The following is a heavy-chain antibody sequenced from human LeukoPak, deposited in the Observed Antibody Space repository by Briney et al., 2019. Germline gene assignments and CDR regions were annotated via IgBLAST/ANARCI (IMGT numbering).Heavy chain of an antibody. CDR2: ISYDGSNK. CDR3: AKVGDSYVYEYFDY. CDR1: GFTFSSYG. Sequence: GGSLRLSCAASGFTFSSYGMHWVRQAPGKGLEWVAVISYDGSNKYYADSVKGRFTISRDNSKNTLYLQMNSLRAEDTPVYYCAKVGDSYVYEYFDYWGQGTLVTVSS. J-gene: IGHJ4*02. V-gene: IGHV3-30*18. D-gene: IGHD5-18*01.